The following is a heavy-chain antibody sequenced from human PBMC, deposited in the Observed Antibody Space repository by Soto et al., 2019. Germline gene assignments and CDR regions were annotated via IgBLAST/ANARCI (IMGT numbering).Heavy chain of an antibody. D-gene: IGHD2-8*01. Sequence: EGSLRLSCTGSGFSFFSYAMSWVRQAPGKGLEWVSTISGSGGHTYYADSVKGRFVVSRDNYKNTVYLQLSSLTGEDTAVYFCAKIEMGWFAXWGQGTKVTVSX. CDR3: AKIEMGWFAX. J-gene: IGHJ5*02. CDR1: GFSFFSYA. V-gene: IGHV3-23*01. CDR2: ISGSGGHT.